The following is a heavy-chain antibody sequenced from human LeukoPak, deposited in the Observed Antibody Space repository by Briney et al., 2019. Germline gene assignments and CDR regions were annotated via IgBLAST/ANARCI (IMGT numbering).Heavy chain of an antibody. D-gene: IGHD6-19*01. CDR1: RFTFSSYA. V-gene: IGHV3-30-3*01. J-gene: IGHJ4*02. Sequence: PGRSLRLSCAASRFTFSSYAMHWVRQAPGKGLEWVAVISYDGSNKYYADSVKGRFTISRDNSKNTLYLQMNSLRAEDTAVYYCARDRDSGWYSFDYWGQGTLVTVSS. CDR2: ISYDGSNK. CDR3: ARDRDSGWYSFDY.